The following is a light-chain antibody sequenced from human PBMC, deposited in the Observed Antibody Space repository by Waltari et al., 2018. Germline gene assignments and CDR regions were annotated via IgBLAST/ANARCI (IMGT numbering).Light chain of an antibody. J-gene: IGLJ3*02. Sequence: QSALTQPASVSGSPGQSITISCTGTSSDVGGYNYVSWYQQHPGKAPKVMIYDVSHRPAGVSDRFSGSKSGNTASLTISGLQAEDEADYYCNSYTSSSTWVFGGGTKLTVL. CDR1: SSDVGGYNY. CDR3: NSYTSSSTWV. V-gene: IGLV2-14*03. CDR2: DVS.